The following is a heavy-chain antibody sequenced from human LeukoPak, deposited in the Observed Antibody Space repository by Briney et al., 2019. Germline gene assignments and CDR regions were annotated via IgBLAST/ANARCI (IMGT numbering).Heavy chain of an antibody. V-gene: IGHV1-69*05. Sequence: SVKVSCKASGGTFSSYAISWVRQAPGQGLEWMGGIIPIFGTANYAQKFQGRVTITTDESTSTAYMELSSLRSEDTAVYYCARDRGSDYRNSYSYYTMAAWGTGTPV. J-gene: IGHJ6*01. CDR2: IIPIFGTA. CDR3: ARDRGSDYRNSYSYYTMAA. CDR1: GGTFSSYA. D-gene: IGHD4-11*01.